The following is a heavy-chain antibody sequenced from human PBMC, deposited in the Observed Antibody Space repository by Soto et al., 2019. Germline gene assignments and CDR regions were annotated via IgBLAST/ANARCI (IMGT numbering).Heavy chain of an antibody. CDR3: AKGGVLRTNFRWFDL. CDR1: GFDFQTYT. CDR2: ITISGNYI. Sequence: EGQLVESGGGLVKPGGSLRLSCAASGFDFQTYTMEWLRQPPGKGLEWVSSITISGNYIYYADSVKGRFTISRDNGRNSVYLQINSLRAEDTAVYYCAKGGVLRTNFRWFDLWGQGTLVTVSS. D-gene: IGHD2-8*01. J-gene: IGHJ5*02. V-gene: IGHV3-21*01.